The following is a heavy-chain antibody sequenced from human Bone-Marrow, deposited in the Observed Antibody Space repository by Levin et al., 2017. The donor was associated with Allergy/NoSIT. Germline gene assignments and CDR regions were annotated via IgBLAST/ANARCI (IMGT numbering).Heavy chain of an antibody. J-gene: IGHJ4*02. D-gene: IGHD3-10*01. CDR3: ATAKDSGSYYRVDY. CDR2: VSGSGGVT. Sequence: GGSLRLSCAGSGFTFSRYAMSWVRQAPGKGLEWVSCVSGSGGVTYHAASVKGRFTISRDNSENTLFLQMNSLRAEDTAIYYCATAKDSGSYYRVDYWGQGALVTVSS. V-gene: IGHV3-23*01. CDR1: GFTFSRYA.